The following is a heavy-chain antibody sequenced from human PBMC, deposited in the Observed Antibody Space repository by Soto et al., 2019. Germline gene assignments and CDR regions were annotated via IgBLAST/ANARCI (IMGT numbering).Heavy chain of an antibody. J-gene: IGHJ6*02. D-gene: IGHD6-19*01. V-gene: IGHV1-18*01. CDR1: GYTFTSYG. CDR3: ARAVGYYYGMDV. Sequence: QVQLVQSGAEVKKPGASVKVSCKASGYTFTSYGISWVRQAPGQGLEWMGWISAYNGNTNYAQKPQSIVTMTTDTSTRTASMELRSLRSDDTAVYYCARAVGYYYGMDVWGQGTTVTVSS. CDR2: ISAYNGNT.